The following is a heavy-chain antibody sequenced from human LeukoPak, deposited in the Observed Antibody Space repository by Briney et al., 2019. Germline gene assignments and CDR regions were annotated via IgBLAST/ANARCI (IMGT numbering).Heavy chain of an antibody. V-gene: IGHV4-59*01. CDR3: ARGATTLSARPDY. Sequence: PSETLSLTCTVSGGSISSYCWSWIRQPPGKGLEWIGYIYYSGSTNYNPSLKSRVTISVDTSKNQFSLKLSSVTAADTAVYYCARGATTLSARPDYWGQGTLVTVSS. CDR2: IYYSGST. D-gene: IGHD1-14*01. CDR1: GGSISSYC. J-gene: IGHJ4*02.